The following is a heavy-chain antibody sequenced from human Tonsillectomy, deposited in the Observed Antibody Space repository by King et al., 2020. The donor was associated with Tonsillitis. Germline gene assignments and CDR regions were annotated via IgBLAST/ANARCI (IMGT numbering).Heavy chain of an antibody. Sequence: VQLVESGGGVVQPGRSLRLSCAASGFTFSNYAMHWVRQAPGKGLEWVAVISFDGRNKYYADTVRGRFTISRDKSKNTLHVQMNSLRAEDTAVYYCARDIALFYEQVNFDYCGQGTLVTVPS. CDR1: GFTFSNYA. V-gene: IGHV3-30*04. D-gene: IGHD1/OR15-1a*01. J-gene: IGHJ4*02. CDR3: ARDIALFYEQVNFDY. CDR2: ISFDGRNK.